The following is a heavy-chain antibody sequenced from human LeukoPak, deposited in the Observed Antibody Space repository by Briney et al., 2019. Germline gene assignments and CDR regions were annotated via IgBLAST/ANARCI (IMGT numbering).Heavy chain of an antibody. CDR1: GFTFSNAW. CDR2: IKSKTNDGTT. CDR3: ARDLPRFGVASDAFDI. D-gene: IGHD3-3*01. Sequence: PGGSLRLSCAASGFTFSNAWMNLVRQVPRKGLEWVGRIKSKTNDGTTADAAPVKGRFTISRDDSKNPLYLQMNSLKPDDTAVYYCARDLPRFGVASDAFDIWGQGTMVTVSS. V-gene: IGHV3-15*07. J-gene: IGHJ3*02.